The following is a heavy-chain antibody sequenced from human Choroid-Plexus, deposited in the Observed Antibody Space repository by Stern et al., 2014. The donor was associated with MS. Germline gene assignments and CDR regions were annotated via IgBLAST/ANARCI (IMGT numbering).Heavy chain of an antibody. D-gene: IGHD3-3*01. CDR1: GYIFTGYY. Sequence: DQLVESGAEVKKLGASVKVSCKTSGYIFTGYYIHWVRQAPGQGLEWMAWINPDNGGTKYAQKFQGRVTMSRDTSISTAYVELSSLTSDDTAVYYCARDQRGITIFGVVTDYYYLGMDVWGQGTTVTVSS. CDR2: INPDNGGT. V-gene: IGHV1-2*02. CDR3: ARDQRGITIFGVVTDYYYLGMDV. J-gene: IGHJ6*02.